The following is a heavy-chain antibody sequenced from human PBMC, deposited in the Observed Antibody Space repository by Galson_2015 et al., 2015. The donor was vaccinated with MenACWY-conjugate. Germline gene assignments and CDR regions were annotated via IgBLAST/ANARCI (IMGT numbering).Heavy chain of an antibody. J-gene: IGHJ4*02. CDR2: GSHRGST. V-gene: IGHV4-38-2*02. D-gene: IGHD2-2*01. CDR3: TRGPLQCGRSNCWPYYFDY. Sequence: SETLSLTCTVSGYSIGNAYYWGWIRQPPGKGLEWIGSGSHRGSTYYSPSLRSRVTISMDTSKNQFSLNLTSVTAADTAFYYCTRGPLQCGRSNCWPYYFDYWGQGALVTVSS. CDR1: GYSIGNAYY.